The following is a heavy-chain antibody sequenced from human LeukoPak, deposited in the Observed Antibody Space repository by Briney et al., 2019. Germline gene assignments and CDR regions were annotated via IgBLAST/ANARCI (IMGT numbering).Heavy chain of an antibody. J-gene: IGHJ5*02. Sequence: GASVKVSCKASGYTFTSYGISWVRQAPGQGPEWMGWISADNGNTNYAQKLQGRVTMTTDTSTSTAYMELRSLRSDDTAVYYCARERGYRGYDVGGSWFDPWGQGTLVTVSS. V-gene: IGHV1-18*01. CDR1: GYTFTSYG. D-gene: IGHD5-12*01. CDR2: ISADNGNT. CDR3: ARERGYRGYDVGGSWFDP.